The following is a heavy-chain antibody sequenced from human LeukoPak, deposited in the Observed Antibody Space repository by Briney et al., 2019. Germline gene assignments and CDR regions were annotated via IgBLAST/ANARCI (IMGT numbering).Heavy chain of an antibody. J-gene: IGHJ4*02. CDR2: INGDGSTT. CDR1: GFTFSTYA. CDR3: ARDRYYVPDN. Sequence: GGSLRLSCAASGFTFSTYAMSWVRQAPGKGLVWVSCINGDGSTTTYADSVKGRFTISRDNAKNTVYLQINNLRAEDTAVYYCARDRYYVPDNWGQGTLVTVSS. D-gene: IGHD3-10*02. V-gene: IGHV3-74*01.